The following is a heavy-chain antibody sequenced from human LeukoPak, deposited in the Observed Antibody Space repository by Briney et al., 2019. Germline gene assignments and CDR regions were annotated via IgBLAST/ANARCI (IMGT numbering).Heavy chain of an antibody. CDR1: GYTFTGYY. CDR2: INPNSGGT. V-gene: IGHV1-2*02. Sequence: ASVKVSCKASGYTFTGYYMHWVRQAPGQGLEWMGWINPNSGGTNYAQKFQGRVTMTRDTSISTAYMELSRLRSDDTAVYYCAGDIQLWYKDYYYYGMDVWGQGTTVTVSS. J-gene: IGHJ6*02. D-gene: IGHD5-18*01. CDR3: AGDIQLWYKDYYYYGMDV.